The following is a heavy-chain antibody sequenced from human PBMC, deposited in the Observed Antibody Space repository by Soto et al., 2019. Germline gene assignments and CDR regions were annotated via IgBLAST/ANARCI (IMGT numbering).Heavy chain of an antibody. D-gene: IGHD3-3*01. J-gene: IGHJ3*02. V-gene: IGHV1-69*06. CDR1: GGTFSSYA. CDR3: ARESRGYDFWSGYLDAFDI. Sequence: VKVSCKASGGTFSSYAISWVRQAPGQGLEWMGGIIPIFGTANYAQKFQGRVTITADKSTSTAYMELSSLRSEDTAVYYCARESRGYDFWSGYLDAFDIWGQGTMVTVSS. CDR2: IIPIFGTA.